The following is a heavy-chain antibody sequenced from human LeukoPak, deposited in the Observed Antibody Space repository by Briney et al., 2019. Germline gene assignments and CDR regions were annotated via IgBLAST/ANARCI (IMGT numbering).Heavy chain of an antibody. CDR1: GGSFSGYY. Sequence: SETLSLTCAVCGGSFSGYYWSWIRQPPGKGLEWIGEINHSGSTNYNPSLKSRVTISVDTSKNQFSLKLSSVTAADTAVHYCARVGYYYGSGTDYWGQGTMVTVSS. D-gene: IGHD3-10*01. V-gene: IGHV4-34*01. CDR3: ARVGYYYGSGTDY. J-gene: IGHJ4*02. CDR2: INHSGST.